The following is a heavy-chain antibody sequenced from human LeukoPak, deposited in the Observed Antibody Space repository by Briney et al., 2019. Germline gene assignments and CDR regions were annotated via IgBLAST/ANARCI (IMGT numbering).Heavy chain of an antibody. D-gene: IGHD3-16*01. CDR3: AKDDGGATWGYYFDY. CDR2: MNPNSTNT. V-gene: IGHV1-8*01. J-gene: IGHJ4*02. CDR1: GYTFTNSD. Sequence: ASVKVSCKASGYTFTNSDINWVRQATGQGLEWVGWMNPNSTNTAYAQKFQGRVTMTRNTSINTAYMELSSLRAEDTAVYYCAKDDGGATWGYYFDYWGQGTLVTVSS.